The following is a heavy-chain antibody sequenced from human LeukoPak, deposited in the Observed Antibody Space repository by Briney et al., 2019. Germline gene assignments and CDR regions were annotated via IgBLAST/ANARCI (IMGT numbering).Heavy chain of an antibody. CDR3: ARDEAIFGAGYYYGMDV. CDR1: GGSISSGGHY. Sequence: SETLSLTCTASGGSISSGGHYWSWIRQRPGKGLEWIGYINYSGSTYYNPSLKSRVSISLDTSQNHFSLRLSSVTAADTAVYYCARDEAIFGAGYYYGMDVWGQGTTVTVSS. CDR2: INYSGST. J-gene: IGHJ6*02. D-gene: IGHD3-3*01. V-gene: IGHV4-31*03.